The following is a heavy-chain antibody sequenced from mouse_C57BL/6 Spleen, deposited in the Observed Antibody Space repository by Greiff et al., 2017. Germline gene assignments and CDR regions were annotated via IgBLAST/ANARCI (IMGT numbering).Heavy chain of an antibody. CDR2: ISYSGST. D-gene: IGHD4-1*01. Sequence: EVQVVESGPGMVKPSQSLSLTCTVTGYSITSGYDWHWIRPFPGNKLEWMGYISYSGSTNYNPSLKSRISITHDTSKNHFFLKLNSVTTEDTATYYCARKLGEFYWYFDVWGTGTTVTVSS. J-gene: IGHJ1*03. CDR3: ARKLGEFYWYFDV. CDR1: GYSITSGYD. V-gene: IGHV3-1*01.